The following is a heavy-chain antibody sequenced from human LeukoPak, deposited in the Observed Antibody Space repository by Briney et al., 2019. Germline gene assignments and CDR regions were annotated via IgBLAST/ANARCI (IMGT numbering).Heavy chain of an antibody. CDR1: GGTFSSYA. CDR2: IIPIFGTA. V-gene: IGHV1-69*06. CDR3: TRVRDTMVRGVIHYYYYGMDV. Sequence: SVKVSCTASGGTFSSYAISWVRQAPGQGLEWMGGIIPIFGTANYAQKFQGRVTITADKSTSTAYMELSSLRSEDTAVYYCTRVRDTMVRGVIHYYYYGMDVWGKGTTVTVSS. J-gene: IGHJ6*04. D-gene: IGHD3-10*01.